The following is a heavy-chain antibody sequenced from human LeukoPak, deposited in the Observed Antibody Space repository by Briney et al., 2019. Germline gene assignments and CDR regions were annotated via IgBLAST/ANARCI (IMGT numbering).Heavy chain of an antibody. CDR1: GGSISSYY. J-gene: IGHJ6*02. Sequence: PSETLSLTCIVSGGSISSYYWNWIRQPAGKGLEWIGRIHSSGSTNYNPSLESRVVMSVDTSKNQFSLKLSSVTAADTAVYRCARLAPNYYGVDVWGQGTTVTVSS. CDR2: IHSSGST. V-gene: IGHV4-4*07. CDR3: ARLAPNYYGVDV.